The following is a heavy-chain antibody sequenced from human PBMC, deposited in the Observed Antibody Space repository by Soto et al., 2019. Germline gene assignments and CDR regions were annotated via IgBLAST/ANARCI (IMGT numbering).Heavy chain of an antibody. D-gene: IGHD5-18*01. CDR1: GGSIISGGFS. Sequence: SETLSLTCAVSGGSIISGGFSWSWIRQPPGKGLEWIGYIYHSGTTYYNPSLTGRVTISVDKSKNLFSLQLTSVSAADTAVYFCAVETGGARYFDYWGHGPPVTVSS. CDR3: AVETGGARYFDY. CDR2: IYHSGTT. V-gene: IGHV4-30-2*01. J-gene: IGHJ4*03.